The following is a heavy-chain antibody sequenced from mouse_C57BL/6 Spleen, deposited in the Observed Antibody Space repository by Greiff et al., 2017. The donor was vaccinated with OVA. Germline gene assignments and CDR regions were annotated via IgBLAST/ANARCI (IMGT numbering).Heavy chain of an antibody. D-gene: IGHD6-1*01. CDR1: GFTFSSYA. V-gene: IGHV5-4*01. CDR2: ISDGGSYT. CDR3: ARGSLYYFDD. Sequence: EVQVVESGGGLVKPGGSLKLSCAASGFTFSSYAMSWVRQTPEKRLEWVATISDGGSYTYYPDNVKGRFTISRDNAKNNLYLQMSHLKSEDTAMYYCARGSLYYFDDWGQGTTLTVSS. J-gene: IGHJ2*01.